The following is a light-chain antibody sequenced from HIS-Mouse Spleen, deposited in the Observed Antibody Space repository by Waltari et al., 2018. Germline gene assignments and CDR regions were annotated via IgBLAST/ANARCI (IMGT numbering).Light chain of an antibody. Sequence: SSELTQDPAVSVALGQTVRITCQGDSLRSYYASWYQQKPGQAPVLVIYGKNNRPSGRPERFSGSSSGNTASLTITGAQAEDEADYYCNSRDSSGNHVVFGGGTKLTVL. J-gene: IGLJ2*01. V-gene: IGLV3-19*01. CDR3: NSRDSSGNHVV. CDR2: GKN. CDR1: SLRSYY.